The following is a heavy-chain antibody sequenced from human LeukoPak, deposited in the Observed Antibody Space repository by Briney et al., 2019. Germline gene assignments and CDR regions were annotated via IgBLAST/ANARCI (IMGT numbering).Heavy chain of an antibody. J-gene: IGHJ3*02. CDR2: ISWNSGST. CDR3: AKGPLYDSSGYFRAGVAFDI. D-gene: IGHD3-22*01. V-gene: IGHV3-9*01. CDR1: GFTFDDYA. Sequence: PGRSLRLSCAASGFTFDDYAIHWVRQAPGKGLEWVSGISWNSGSTAYADSVKGRFTISRDNAKNSLYMHMTRLRAEDTALYYCAKGPLYDSSGYFRAGVAFDIWGQGTMVTVSS.